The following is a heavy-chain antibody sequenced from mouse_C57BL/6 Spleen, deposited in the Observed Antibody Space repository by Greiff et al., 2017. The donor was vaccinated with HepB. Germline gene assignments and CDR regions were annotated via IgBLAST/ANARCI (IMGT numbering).Heavy chain of an antibody. CDR3: ARHEEGYGSSYGAMDY. Sequence: LVESGAELVKPGASVKLSCKASGYTFTEYTIHWVKQRSGQGLEWIGWFYPGSGSIKYNEKFKDKATLTADKSSSTVYMELSRLTSEDSAVYFCARHEEGYGSSYGAMDYWGQGTSVTVSS. D-gene: IGHD1-1*01. V-gene: IGHV1-62-2*01. CDR2: FYPGSGSI. J-gene: IGHJ4*01. CDR1: GYTFTEYT.